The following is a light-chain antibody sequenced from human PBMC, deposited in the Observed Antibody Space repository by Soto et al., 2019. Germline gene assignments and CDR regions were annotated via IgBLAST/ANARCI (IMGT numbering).Light chain of an antibody. J-gene: IGKJ2*01. Sequence: EIVLTQSPGTLSLSPGERATLSCRASQSVSSSYLAWYQQNPGQAPRLLIYGASSRATGIPDRFSGSGSGTDFTLTISILEPEDFAVYYCQQYGRSYTFGQGTKLEIK. CDR1: QSVSSSY. CDR3: QQYGRSYT. V-gene: IGKV3-20*01. CDR2: GAS.